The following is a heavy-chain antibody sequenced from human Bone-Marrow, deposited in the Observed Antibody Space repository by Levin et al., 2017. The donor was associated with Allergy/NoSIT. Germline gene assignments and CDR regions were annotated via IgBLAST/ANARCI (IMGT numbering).Heavy chain of an antibody. CDR2: ISYDGSNK. CDR3: AKKTSGYGYFDY. V-gene: IGHV3-30*18. D-gene: IGHD5-12*01. Sequence: PGGSLRLSCAASGLTFCSDDMHWIRQAPGKGLEWLAVISYDGSNKDYINSVRGRFTISRDNSKNTLYLQMNSLRAEDTAVYYCAKKTSGYGYFDYWGQGTLVTVSS. J-gene: IGHJ4*02. CDR1: GLTFCSDD.